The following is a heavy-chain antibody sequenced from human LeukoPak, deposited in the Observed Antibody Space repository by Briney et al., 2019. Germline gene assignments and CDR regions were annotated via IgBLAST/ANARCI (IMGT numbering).Heavy chain of an antibody. Sequence: SETLSLTCNVSGGSISSSIYYWGWIRQPPGKGLEWIGNIYYSGSTYYNPSLQSRVTISVDTSKNQFSLKLSSVTAADTAVYFCARGPYSYDSSGAFDIWGQGTMVTVSS. CDR3: ARGPYSYDSSGAFDI. D-gene: IGHD3-22*01. CDR2: IYYSGST. J-gene: IGHJ3*02. CDR1: GGSISSSIYY. V-gene: IGHV4-39*07.